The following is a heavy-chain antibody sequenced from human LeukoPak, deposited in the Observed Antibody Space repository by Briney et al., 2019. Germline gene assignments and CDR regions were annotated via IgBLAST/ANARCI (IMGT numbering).Heavy chain of an antibody. J-gene: IGHJ4*02. Sequence: ASVKVSCKASGYTFTSYYMHWVRQAPGQGLEWMGIINPSGGSTSYAQKFQGRVTMTRDMSTSTVYMELSSLRSDDTAVYYCARVVVGATYDYWGQGTLVTVSS. CDR2: INPSGGST. CDR1: GYTFTSYY. CDR3: ARVVVGATYDY. D-gene: IGHD1-26*01. V-gene: IGHV1-46*01.